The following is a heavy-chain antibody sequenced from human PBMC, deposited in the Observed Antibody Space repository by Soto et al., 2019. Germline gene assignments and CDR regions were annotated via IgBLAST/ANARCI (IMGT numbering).Heavy chain of an antibody. V-gene: IGHV4-4*02. D-gene: IGHD1-26*01. CDR2: IYHSGST. CDR1: GGSISSSNW. Sequence: SETLSLTCSVSGGSISSSNWWSFVRQPPGKGLEWIGEIYHSGSTNYNPSLRSRVTISVDKSKNQFSLKLSSVTAADTAVYYCARDTVGATSFDYWGQGTLVTVSS. CDR3: ARDTVGATSFDY. J-gene: IGHJ4*02.